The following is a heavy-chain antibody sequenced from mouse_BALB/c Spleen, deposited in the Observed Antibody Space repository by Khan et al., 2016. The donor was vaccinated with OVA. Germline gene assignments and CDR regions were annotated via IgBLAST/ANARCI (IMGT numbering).Heavy chain of an antibody. Sequence: QIQLVQSGPELKKPGETVKISCKASGYTFTNYGMNWVKQSPGKGLKWMGWINTYTGEPTYIDDFKGRFAFSLETSASTAYLQINNLRNEDMATYFCARFRDYDTSSSYCFDSWGQGTTLTVSS. D-gene: IGHD2-4*01. CDR1: GYTFTNYG. CDR3: ARFRDYDTSSSYCFDS. CDR2: INTYTGEP. V-gene: IGHV9-1*02. J-gene: IGHJ2*01.